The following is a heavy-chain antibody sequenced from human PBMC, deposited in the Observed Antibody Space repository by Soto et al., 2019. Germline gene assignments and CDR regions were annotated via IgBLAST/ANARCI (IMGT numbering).Heavy chain of an antibody. CDR3: TRSVEKIAVALS. Sequence: PGGSLRLSCAASGFTFSGSAMHWVRQASGKGLEWVGRIRSKANSYATAYAASVKGRFTISRDDSKNTAYLQMNSLKTEDTAVYYCTRSVEKIAVALSWGQGTLVTVSS. J-gene: IGHJ5*02. D-gene: IGHD6-19*01. V-gene: IGHV3-73*01. CDR1: GFTFSGSA. CDR2: IRSKANSYAT.